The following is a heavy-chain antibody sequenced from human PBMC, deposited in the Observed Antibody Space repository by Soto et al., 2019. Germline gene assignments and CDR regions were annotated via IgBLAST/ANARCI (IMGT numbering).Heavy chain of an antibody. CDR1: GYSFTKYH. CDR2: INPGSGVT. J-gene: IGHJ4*02. V-gene: IGHV1-2*02. D-gene: IGHD1-1*01. CDR3: ARVAGHKNARFDT. Sequence: ASVKVSCKASGYSFTKYHMHWVRQAPGQGLEWMGWINPGSGVTNQAQKFQGRVTMTRDTSVTTTYMELNSLTSDDTAVYYCARVAGHKNARFDTWGQGALVTVSS.